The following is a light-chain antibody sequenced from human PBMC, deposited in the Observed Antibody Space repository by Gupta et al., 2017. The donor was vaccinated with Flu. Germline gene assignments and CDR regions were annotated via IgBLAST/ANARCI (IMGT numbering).Light chain of an antibody. V-gene: IGLV2-14*03. CDR3: SSYTSSTTWV. J-gene: IGLJ3*02. CDR2: DVN. Sequence: TSSDVGGYNYVSWYQQHPGKAPKLMIYDVNNRPSGVSTRFSGSKSGNTASLTISGLQAGDEADYYCSSYTSSTTWVFGGGTKLTVL. CDR1: SSDVGGYNY.